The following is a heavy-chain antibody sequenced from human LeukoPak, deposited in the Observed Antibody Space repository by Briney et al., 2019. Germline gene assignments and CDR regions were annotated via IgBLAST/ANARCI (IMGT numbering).Heavy chain of an antibody. D-gene: IGHD1-1*01. Sequence: SETLSLTCTVSSASISSGGYFWSWIRQHPGKGLEWIGCISYSGSTYSNPSLKSRLTISLDTSKNQFSLSLTSVTAADTAVYYCARAGNLNDFDYWGQGTLVTVYS. CDR1: SASISSGGYF. V-gene: IGHV4-31*03. J-gene: IGHJ4*02. CDR2: ISYSGST. CDR3: ARAGNLNDFDY.